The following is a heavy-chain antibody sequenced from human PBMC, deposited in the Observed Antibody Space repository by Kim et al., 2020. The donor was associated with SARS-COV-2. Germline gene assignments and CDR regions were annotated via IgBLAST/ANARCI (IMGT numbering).Heavy chain of an antibody. Sequence: YSPALQGHVTISADKSISTAYLQWSSLKASDTAMYYCARGQYVDSGTFDYWGQGTLVTVSS. CDR3: ARGQYVDSGTFDY. V-gene: IGHV5-10-1*01. J-gene: IGHJ4*02. D-gene: IGHD3-9*01.